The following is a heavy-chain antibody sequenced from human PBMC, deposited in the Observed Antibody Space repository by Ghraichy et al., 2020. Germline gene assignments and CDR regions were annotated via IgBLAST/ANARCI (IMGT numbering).Heavy chain of an antibody. CDR2: IKATGTYSDPSLRLRDT. CDR3: ARDDSVAGGLNWFES. V-gene: IGHV4-4*07. J-gene: IGHJ5*01. D-gene: IGHD1-14*01. Sequence: SETLSLTCTVSSDSFTTFFWTWIRQPVGKGLEWIGRIKATGTYSDPSLRLRDTYYNPSLRSRVTLSLDASKRQFSLKMTSLTAADTAIYYCARDDSVAGGLNWFESWGQGTLVSVSS. CDR1: SDSFTTFF.